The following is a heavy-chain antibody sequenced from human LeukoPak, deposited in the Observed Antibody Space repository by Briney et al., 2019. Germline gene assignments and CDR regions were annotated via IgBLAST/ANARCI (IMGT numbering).Heavy chain of an antibody. CDR3: ARDRGDYYDSSGYWYYFDY. D-gene: IGHD3-22*01. J-gene: IGHJ4*02. V-gene: IGHV3-30*04. Sequence: GRSLRLSCAASGFTFSSYAMHWVRQAPGKGLEWVAVISYDGSNKYYADSVKGRFTISRDNSKNTLYLQMNSLRAEDTAVYYCARDRGDYYDSSGYWYYFDYWGQGTLVTVSS. CDR1: GFTFSSYA. CDR2: ISYDGSNK.